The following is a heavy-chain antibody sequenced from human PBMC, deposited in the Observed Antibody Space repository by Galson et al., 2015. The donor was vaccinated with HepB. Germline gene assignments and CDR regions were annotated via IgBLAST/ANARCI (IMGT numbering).Heavy chain of an antibody. CDR1: GFTLSSYA. CDR2: ISYDGSNK. CDR3: ARGYCSGTSCPPDY. D-gene: IGHD2-15*01. J-gene: IGHJ4*02. V-gene: IGHV3-30-3*01. Sequence: SLRLSCAASGFTLSSYAMHWVRQAPGKGLEWVAVISYDGSNKYYADSVKGRFTISRDNSKNTLYLQMNSLRVEDTAVYYCARGYCSGTSCPPDYWGQGTLVTVSS.